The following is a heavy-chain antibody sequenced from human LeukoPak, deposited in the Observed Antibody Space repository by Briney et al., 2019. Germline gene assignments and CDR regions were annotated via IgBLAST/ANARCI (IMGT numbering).Heavy chain of an antibody. CDR1: GFTFSSCA. CDR2: INDSGGKT. D-gene: IGHD1-14*01. J-gene: IGHJ4*02. Sequence: GGSLTLSCAASGFTFSSCAMSWVRQPPGKGLEGVSLINDSGGKTYYADSVKGRFTISRDNSKYTLFLQMSSLRAEATAVYYCAKTSAGIRGGYFDYWGQGTLVTVSS. V-gene: IGHV3-23*01. CDR3: AKTSAGIRGGYFDY.